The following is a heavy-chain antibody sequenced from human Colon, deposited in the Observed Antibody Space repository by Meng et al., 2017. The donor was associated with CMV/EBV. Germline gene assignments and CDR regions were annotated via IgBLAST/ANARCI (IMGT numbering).Heavy chain of an antibody. Sequence: LRLSCTVSGGPVNSGSYYWSWIRQPPGKGLEWIGHVFYIGNTNYNPSLKSRVSMSIDTSKNQFSLRLSSVTAADTALYYCARDVVYPYYFDSWGQGIPVTVSS. J-gene: IGHJ4*02. CDR1: GGPVNSGSYY. D-gene: IGHD1-14*01. CDR3: ARDVVYPYYFDS. V-gene: IGHV4-61*01. CDR2: VFYIGNT.